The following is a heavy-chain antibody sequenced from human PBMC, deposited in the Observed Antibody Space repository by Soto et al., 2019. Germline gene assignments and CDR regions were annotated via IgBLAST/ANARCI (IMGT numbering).Heavy chain of an antibody. CDR3: AKDDLDLEQWLGPFDY. J-gene: IGHJ4*02. CDR1: GFTFSSYG. Sequence: VGSLRLSCAASGFTFSSYGMHWVRQAPGKGLEWVAVISYEGSNKYYADSVKGRFTNSRDNSKNTLYLQMNSLRAEDTAVYYCAKDDLDLEQWLGPFDYWGQGT. D-gene: IGHD6-19*01. CDR2: ISYEGSNK. V-gene: IGHV3-30*18.